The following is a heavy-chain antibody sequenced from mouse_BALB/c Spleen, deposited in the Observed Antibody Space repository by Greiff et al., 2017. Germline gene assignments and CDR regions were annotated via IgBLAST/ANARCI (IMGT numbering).Heavy chain of an antibody. CDR3: ARSDSSGYAMDY. V-gene: IGHV5-6*01. CDR2: ISSGGSYT. J-gene: IGHJ4*01. D-gene: IGHD3-2*01. CDR1: GFTFSSYG. Sequence: EVMLVESGGDLVKPGGSLKLSCAASGFTFSSYGMSWVRQTPDKRLEWVATISSGGSYTYYPDSVKGRFTISRDNAKNTLYLQMSSLKSEDTAMYYCARSDSSGYAMDYWGQGTSVTVSS.